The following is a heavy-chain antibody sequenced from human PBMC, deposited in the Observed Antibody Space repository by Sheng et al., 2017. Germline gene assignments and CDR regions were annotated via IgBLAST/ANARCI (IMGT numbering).Heavy chain of an antibody. D-gene: IGHD3-10*01. CDR3: AKDSDPFYSFGSGRLTKNWFDP. CDR1: GFPFRNFG. V-gene: IGHV3-30*18. CDR2: VSYDGSNK. J-gene: IGHJ5*02. Sequence: QVQLVESGGGVVQPGRSLRLSCAASGFPFRNFGIHWVRQAPGKGLEWVAVVSYDGSNKYYADSVKGRFTISRDNSKNTLYLQMNSLRPEDTAVYYCAKDSDPFYSFGSGRLTKNWFDPWGQGTLVTVSS.